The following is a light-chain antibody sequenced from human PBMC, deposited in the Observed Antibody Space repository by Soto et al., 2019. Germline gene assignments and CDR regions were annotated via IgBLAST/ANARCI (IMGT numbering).Light chain of an antibody. Sequence: QSALTQPRSVSGSPGQSVTLSCPGTRSDVGGYNYVSWYQQHPGKAPKLMIYDVSKRPSGVPDRFSGSKSGNTASLTISGLQAEDEADYYCCSDAGSYTLVFGGGTKLTVL. V-gene: IGLV2-11*01. CDR1: RSDVGGYNY. J-gene: IGLJ2*01. CDR3: CSDAGSYTLV. CDR2: DVS.